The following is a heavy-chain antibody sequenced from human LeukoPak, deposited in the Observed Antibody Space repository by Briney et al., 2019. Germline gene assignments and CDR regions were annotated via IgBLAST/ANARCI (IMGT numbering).Heavy chain of an antibody. V-gene: IGHV3-30*04. CDR3: ARPASYDFWSGYYTYFDY. CDR2: ISYDGSNK. Sequence: PGRSLRLSCAASGFTFSSYAMHWVRQAPGKGLEWVAVISYDGSNKYYADSVKGRFTISRDNSKNALYLQMNSLRAEDTAVYYCARPASYDFWSGYYTYFDYWGQGTLVTVSS. J-gene: IGHJ4*02. D-gene: IGHD3-3*01. CDR1: GFTFSSYA.